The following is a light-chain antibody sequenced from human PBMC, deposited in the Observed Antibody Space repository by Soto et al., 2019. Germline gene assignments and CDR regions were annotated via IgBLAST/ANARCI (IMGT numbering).Light chain of an antibody. CDR2: GAS. J-gene: IGKJ4*01. Sequence: DIQMTQSPSSLSASVGDTVTITCRASQHIATYLQWFQQRPGRAPSLLIYGASSMHTEVPSRFSGSGSGTDFTLTIHGLQPEDFATYYCQQTYNNISFGGGTKVDIK. CDR3: QQTYNNIS. V-gene: IGKV1-39*01. CDR1: QHIATY.